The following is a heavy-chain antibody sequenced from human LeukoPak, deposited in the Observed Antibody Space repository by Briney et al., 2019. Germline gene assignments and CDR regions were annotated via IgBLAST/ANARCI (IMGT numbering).Heavy chain of an antibody. CDR2: IYYSGST. V-gene: IGHV4-31*03. CDR3: ARVGDYVWGSYRSFDY. J-gene: IGHJ4*02. CDR1: GGSISSGGYY. D-gene: IGHD3-16*02. Sequence: SQTLSLTCTVSGGSISSGGYYWSWIRRHPGKGLEWIGYIYYSGSTYYNPSLKSRVTISVDTSKNQFSLKLSSVTAADTAVYYCARVGDYVWGSYRSFDYWGQGTLVTVSS.